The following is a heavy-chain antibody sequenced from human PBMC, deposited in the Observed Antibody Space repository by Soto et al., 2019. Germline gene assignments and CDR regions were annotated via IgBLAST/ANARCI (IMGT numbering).Heavy chain of an antibody. V-gene: IGHV3-53*01. J-gene: IGHJ5*02. D-gene: IGHD6-25*01. CDR3: AREVIAATGTIRWFDP. CDR2: MYRDEST. Sequence: GGSLRLSCVVSGSSVSRNYISWVRQAPGKGLECVSVMYRDESTYYADSVEGRFTISRDNSKNTVFLQMSSLRAEDTAVYYCAREVIAATGTIRWFDPWGQGTLVTVSS. CDR1: GSSVSRNY.